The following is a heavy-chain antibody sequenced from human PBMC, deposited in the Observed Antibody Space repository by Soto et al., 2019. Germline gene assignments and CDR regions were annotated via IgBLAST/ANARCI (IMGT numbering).Heavy chain of an antibody. J-gene: IGHJ4*02. V-gene: IGHV6-1*01. Sequence: SQTLSLTCAISGDSVSSNSAAWNWIRQSPSRGLEWLGRTYSRSKWYKDYEVSVKSRITINLDTSKNQFSLQLNSVTPEDTAVYYCARGAVADYSRVFDYWGQGTLVTVSS. D-gene: IGHD6-19*01. CDR3: ARGAVADYSRVFDY. CDR2: TYSRSKWYK. CDR1: GDSVSSNSAA.